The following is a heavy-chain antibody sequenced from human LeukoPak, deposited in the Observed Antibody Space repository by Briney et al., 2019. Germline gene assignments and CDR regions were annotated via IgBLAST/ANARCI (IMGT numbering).Heavy chain of an antibody. J-gene: IGHJ4*02. CDR1: GFIFSDYG. CDR3: VKDRWVDY. Sequence: GGSLRLSCTASGFIFSDYGMNWVRQAPGKGLEWISYIRGNSETIHYADSVKGRFTISRDNSKNTLYLQMSSLRVEDTAVYYCVKDRWVDYWGQGALVTVSP. D-gene: IGHD5-24*01. V-gene: IGHV3-64D*06. CDR2: IRGNSETI.